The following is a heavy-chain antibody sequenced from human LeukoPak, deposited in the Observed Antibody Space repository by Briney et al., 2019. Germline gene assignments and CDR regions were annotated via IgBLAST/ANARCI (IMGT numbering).Heavy chain of an antibody. J-gene: IGHJ4*02. CDR3: ARGGTTWAKIDY. D-gene: IGHD1-7*01. V-gene: IGHV4-30-4*01. CDR2: IYYSGST. CDR1: GGSISSGDYY. Sequence: SQTLSLTCTVSGGSISSGDYYWSWIRQPPGRGLEWIGYIYYSGSTYYNPSLKSRVTISVDTSKNQFSLKLSSVTAADTAVYYCARGGTTWAKIDYWGQGTLVTVSS.